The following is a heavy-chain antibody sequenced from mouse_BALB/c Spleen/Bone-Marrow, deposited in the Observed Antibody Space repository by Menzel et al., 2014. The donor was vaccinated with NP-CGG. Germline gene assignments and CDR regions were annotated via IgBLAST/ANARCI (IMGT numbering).Heavy chain of an antibody. CDR2: INPSSGGT. J-gene: IGHJ3*01. V-gene: IGHV1S81*02. CDR1: GYTFTSYF. Sequence: QVQLQQSGAELVKPGASVKLSCKASGYTFTSYFVYWVKQRPGQGLEWIGEINPSSGGTDFNEKFKSKATLTVDRSSSTAYMQLSSLTSEDSAVYYRTRSGPGFAYWGQGTLVTVSA. CDR3: TRSGPGFAY.